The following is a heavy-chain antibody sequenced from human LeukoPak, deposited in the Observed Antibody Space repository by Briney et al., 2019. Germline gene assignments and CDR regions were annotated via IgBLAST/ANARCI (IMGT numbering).Heavy chain of an antibody. CDR3: ARNYCSGGSWYLGFYY. J-gene: IGHJ4*01. Sequence: SETLSLTCTVSGGSISTYYWSWIRQPPGKGLEWIGYYSVNTNYNPSLKSRVTISVDTSKNQFPLKLSSVTAAATALYYFARNYCSGGSWYLGFYYWGHGTPVTLSS. V-gene: IGHV4-59*01. CDR1: GGSISTYY. D-gene: IGHD2-15*01. CDR2: YSVNT.